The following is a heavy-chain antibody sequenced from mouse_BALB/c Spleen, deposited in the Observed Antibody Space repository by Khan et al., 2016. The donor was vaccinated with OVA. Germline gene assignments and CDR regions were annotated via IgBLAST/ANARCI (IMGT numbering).Heavy chain of an antibody. CDR2: IYPGSGNT. CDR1: GYTFTDYY. CDR3: ARMDTTSLDY. J-gene: IGHJ2*01. V-gene: IGHV1-77*01. Sequence: QVQLQQSGTELARPGASVKLSCKASGYTFTDYYITWVKQRTGQGLEWIGEIYPGSGNTYYNEKFKGKATLTADKSSNTAYMQLSSLTSEDSAVYFCARMDTTSLDYWGQGTTLTFSS. D-gene: IGHD2-3*01.